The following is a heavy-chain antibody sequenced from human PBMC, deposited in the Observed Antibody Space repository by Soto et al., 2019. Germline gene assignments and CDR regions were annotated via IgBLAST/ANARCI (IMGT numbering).Heavy chain of an antibody. CDR3: ARDRESYGDSEYYFDY. J-gene: IGHJ4*02. Sequence: PGGSLRLSCAASGFTFSSYGMHWVRQAPGKGLEWVAVIWYDGSNKYYADSVKGRFTISRDNSKNTLYLQMNSLRAEDTAVYYCARDRESYGDSEYYFDYWGQGTLVTVSS. D-gene: IGHD4-17*01. CDR1: GFTFSSYG. V-gene: IGHV3-33*01. CDR2: IWYDGSNK.